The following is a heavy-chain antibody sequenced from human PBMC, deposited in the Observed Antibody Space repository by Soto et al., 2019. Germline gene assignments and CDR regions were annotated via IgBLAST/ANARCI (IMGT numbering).Heavy chain of an antibody. CDR3: ARGFFGGFGEPSVGRFDY. D-gene: IGHD3-10*01. Sequence: EVQLVESGGGLVQPGGSLRLSCAASGFTFSSYSMNWVRQAPGKGLEWVSYISSSSSTIYYADSVKGRFTISRDNAKNSLYLQMNSLRDEDTAVYYCARGFFGGFGEPSVGRFDYWGQGTLVTVSS. CDR1: GFTFSSYS. J-gene: IGHJ4*02. CDR2: ISSSSSTI. V-gene: IGHV3-48*02.